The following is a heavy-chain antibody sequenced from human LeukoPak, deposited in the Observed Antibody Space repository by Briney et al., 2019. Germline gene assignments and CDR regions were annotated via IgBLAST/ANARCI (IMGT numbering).Heavy chain of an antibody. J-gene: IGHJ6*03. V-gene: IGHV3-7*01. D-gene: IGHD5-18*01. Sequence: GGSLRLSCAASGFTFSSYWMSWVRQAPGQGLEWVANIKQDGSEKYYVDSVKGRFTISRDNAKNSLYLQMNSLRAEDTAVFYCARGGVQLWSPYYMDVWGKGTTVTVSS. CDR1: GFTFSSYW. CDR3: ARGGVQLWSPYYMDV. CDR2: IKQDGSEK.